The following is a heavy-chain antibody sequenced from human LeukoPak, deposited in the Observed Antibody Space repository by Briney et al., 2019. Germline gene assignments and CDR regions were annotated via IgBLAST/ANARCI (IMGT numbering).Heavy chain of an antibody. CDR3: ATETYYYDSSGYYYLDY. D-gene: IGHD3-22*01. Sequence: GGSRRLSCAASGFTFSSYSMNWVRQAPGKGLEWVSSISSSSSYIYYADSVKGRFTISRDNAKNSLYLQMNSLRAEDTAVYYCATETYYYDSSGYYYLDYWGQGTLVTVSS. CDR2: ISSSSSYI. CDR1: GFTFSSYS. V-gene: IGHV3-21*01. J-gene: IGHJ4*02.